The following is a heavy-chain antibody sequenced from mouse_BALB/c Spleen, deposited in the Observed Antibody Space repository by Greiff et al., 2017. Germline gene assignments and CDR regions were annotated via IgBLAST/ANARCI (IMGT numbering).Heavy chain of an antibody. CDR2: ISDGGSYT. J-gene: IGHJ3*01. Sequence: EVHLVESGGGLVKPGGSLKLSCAASGFTFSDYYMYWVRQTPEKRLEWVATISDGGSYTYYPDSVKGRFTISRDNAKNNLYLQMSSLKSEDTAMYYCARDKDYRYDRFSWLAYWGQGTLVTVSA. CDR3: ARDKDYRYDRFSWLAY. D-gene: IGHD2-14*01. CDR1: GFTFSDYY. V-gene: IGHV5-4*02.